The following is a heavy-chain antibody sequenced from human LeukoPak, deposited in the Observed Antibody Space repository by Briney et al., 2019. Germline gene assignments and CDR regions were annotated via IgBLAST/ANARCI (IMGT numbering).Heavy chain of an antibody. CDR3: ARGFGLRFLEWLSNDAFDI. CDR1: GFTFSSYW. V-gene: IGHV3-7*04. J-gene: IGHJ3*02. Sequence: PGGSLRLSCAASGFTFSSYWMSWVRQAPGKGLEWVANIKQDGSEKYYVDSVKGRFTISRDNAKNSLYLQMNSLRAEDTAVYYCARGFGLRFLEWLSNDAFDIWGQGTMVTVSS. D-gene: IGHD3-3*01. CDR2: IKQDGSEK.